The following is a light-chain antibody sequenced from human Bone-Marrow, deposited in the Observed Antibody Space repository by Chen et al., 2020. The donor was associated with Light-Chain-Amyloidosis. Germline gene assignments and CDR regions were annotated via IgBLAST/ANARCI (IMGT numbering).Light chain of an antibody. Sequence: SYVLSQPYVVSVAVGQTATMSCGGNNIGPTSVHWYQQTPGQAPLLVVDDDSDRPSGIPERLSGYNSGNTATLTIRRVEAGDEADYYCQVNDRSGDRPVFGGGTKLTIL. J-gene: IGLJ3*02. V-gene: IGLV3-21*02. CDR1: NIGPTS. CDR3: QVNDRSGDRPV. CDR2: DDS.